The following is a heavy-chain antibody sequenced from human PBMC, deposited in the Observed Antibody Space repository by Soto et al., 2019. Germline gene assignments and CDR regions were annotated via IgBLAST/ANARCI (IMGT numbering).Heavy chain of an antibody. D-gene: IGHD1-26*01. J-gene: IGHJ4*02. CDR3: ARDGGSYSGFDH. CDR2: INIDGSTT. Sequence: GGSLRLSCAASGFIFGNYWMHWARHAPGKGLMWVSRINIDGSTTSYADSVQGRLTIFRDNAKNTLYLQMNNLKAEDTAVYYCARDGGSYSGFDHWGQGALVTVSS. CDR1: GFIFGNYW. V-gene: IGHV3-74*01.